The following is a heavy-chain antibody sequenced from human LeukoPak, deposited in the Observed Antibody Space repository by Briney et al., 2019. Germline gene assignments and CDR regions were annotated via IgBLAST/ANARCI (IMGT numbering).Heavy chain of an antibody. Sequence: SETLSLTCTVSGGSISSYYWSWIRQPPGKGLEWIGYIYYSGSTNYNPSLKSRVTISVDTSKNQFSLKLSSVTAADTAVYYCARDLGQGTDIWGQGTMVTVSS. V-gene: IGHV4-59*12. J-gene: IGHJ3*02. D-gene: IGHD3-16*01. CDR3: ARDLGQGTDI. CDR1: GGSISSYY. CDR2: IYYSGST.